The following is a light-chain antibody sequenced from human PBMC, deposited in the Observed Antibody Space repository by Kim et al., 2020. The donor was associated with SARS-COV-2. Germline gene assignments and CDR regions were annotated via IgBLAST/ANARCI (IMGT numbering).Light chain of an antibody. CDR3: GTWDGSVIARWV. V-gene: IGLV1-51*01. CDR1: SSNIGNNY. Sequence: QSVLTQPPSVSAAAGQKVTISCSGSSSNIGNNYVSWYQQLPGTAPKLLIYDNYKRPSGIPDRFSGSKSGTAATLGITGLQTGDEADYYCGTWDGSVIARWVFGGGTQLTVL. J-gene: IGLJ3*02. CDR2: DNY.